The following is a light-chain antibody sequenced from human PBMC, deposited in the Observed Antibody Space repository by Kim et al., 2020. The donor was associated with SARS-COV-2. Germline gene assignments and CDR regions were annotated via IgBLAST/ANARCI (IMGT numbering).Light chain of an antibody. J-gene: IGLJ2*01. CDR3: NSRDSSGNHVV. Sequence: SSALTQDPAVSVALGQTVRITCQGDSLRSYYASWYQQKPGQAPVLVIYGKNNRPSGIPDRFSGSSSGNTASLTITGAQAEDEADYYCNSRDSSGNHVVFGGGTQLTVL. CDR1: SLRSYY. V-gene: IGLV3-19*01. CDR2: GKN.